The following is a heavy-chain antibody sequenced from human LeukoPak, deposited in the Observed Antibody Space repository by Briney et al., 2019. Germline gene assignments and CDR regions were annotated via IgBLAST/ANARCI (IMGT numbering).Heavy chain of an antibody. J-gene: IGHJ4*02. CDR3: ARAIRYGIAAAGTIDY. Sequence: PGGSLRLSCSASGFTFSSYEMNWVRQAPGKGLEWVSSISSSSSYIYYADSVKGRFTISRDNAKNSLYLQMNSLRAEDTAVYYCARAIRYGIAAAGTIDYWGQGTLVTVSS. V-gene: IGHV3-21*01. CDR1: GFTFSSYE. D-gene: IGHD6-13*01. CDR2: ISSSSSYI.